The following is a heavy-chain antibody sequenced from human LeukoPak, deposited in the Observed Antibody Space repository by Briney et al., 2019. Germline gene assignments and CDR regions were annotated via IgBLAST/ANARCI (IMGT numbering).Heavy chain of an antibody. J-gene: IGHJ4*02. CDR1: GFTFSSYA. D-gene: IGHD5/OR15-5a*01. Sequence: GGSLRLSCAASGFTFSSYAMSWVRQAPGKGLEWVSSISGSGGNTFYADSVKGRFTISRDNSKNMLYLQMNSLRAEDTALYYCVRDVWDYWGQGTLVTVSS. CDR3: VRDVWDY. CDR2: ISGSGGNT. V-gene: IGHV3-23*01.